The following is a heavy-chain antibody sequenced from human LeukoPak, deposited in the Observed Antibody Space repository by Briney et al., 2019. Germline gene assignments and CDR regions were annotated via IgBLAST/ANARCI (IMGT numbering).Heavy chain of an antibody. Sequence: KPSETLSLTCTVSGGSISSYYWSWIRQPAGKGLQWIGRIYTSGSTNYNPSLKSRVTMSVDTSKNQFSLKLSSVTAADTAVYYCAREPTNCLTLTPYYDYWGQGTLVTVSS. V-gene: IGHV4-4*07. CDR3: AREPTNCLTLTPYYDY. D-gene: IGHD1-1*01. CDR2: IYTSGST. J-gene: IGHJ4*02. CDR1: GGSISSYY.